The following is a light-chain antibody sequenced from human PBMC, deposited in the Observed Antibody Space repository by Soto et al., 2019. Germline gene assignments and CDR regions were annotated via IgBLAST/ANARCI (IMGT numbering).Light chain of an antibody. CDR3: QQYGSSPLYT. J-gene: IGKJ2*01. CDR2: GAS. CDR1: QSVSSSY. Sequence: EIVLTQSPGTLSLSPGERATLSCRASQSVSSSYLAWYQQKPGQAPRLLIYGASSRATGIPDRFSGSGSGTDFXXXISXLEPEDFAVYYCQQYGSSPLYTFGQGTKLEIK. V-gene: IGKV3-20*01.